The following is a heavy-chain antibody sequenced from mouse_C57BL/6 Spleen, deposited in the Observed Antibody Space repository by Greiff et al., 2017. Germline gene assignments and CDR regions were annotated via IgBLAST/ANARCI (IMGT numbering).Heavy chain of an antibody. CDR3: ARSAYYRTCFAY. V-gene: IGHV14-3*01. D-gene: IGHD2-10*01. CDR2: IDPAHGNT. J-gene: IGHJ2*02. CDR1: GFNIKNTY. Sequence: VKLKQSVAELVRPGASVKLSCTASGFNIKNTYMHWVKQRPEQGLEWIGRIDPAHGNTTYAPKFQGKATITAYPSSNTAYLQLSSLTSADTAIYSCARSAYYRTCFAYWGQGTSLTVSS.